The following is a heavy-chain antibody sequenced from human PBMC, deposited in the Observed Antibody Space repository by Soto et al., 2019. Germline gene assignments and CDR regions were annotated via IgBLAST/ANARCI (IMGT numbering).Heavy chain of an antibody. J-gene: IGHJ4*02. D-gene: IGHD4-17*01. V-gene: IGHV3-33*01. CDR1: GFTFNTYS. CDR2: IWYEGTQK. CDR3: VRAGRPTVTGLWHFDS. Sequence: QVQLEESGGGVVQPGRSLRLSCEASGFTFNTYSMHWVRQPPGKGLEFLAAIWYEGTQKYYADSVKGRFIISRDNSKKTLYLDMNSLRAEDTAVYYCVRAGRPTVTGLWHFDSWGQGTLVTVSS.